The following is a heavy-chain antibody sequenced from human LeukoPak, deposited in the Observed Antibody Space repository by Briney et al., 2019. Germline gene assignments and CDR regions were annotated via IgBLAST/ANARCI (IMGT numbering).Heavy chain of an antibody. CDR1: GGSISSGDYH. J-gene: IGHJ6*03. D-gene: IGHD1-26*01. CDR2: IYYSGST. CDR3: ARDGMVGATKYYYYMDV. Sequence: PSEILSLTCTVSGGSISSGDYHWSWIRQPPGKGLEWIGYIYYSGSTYYNPSLKSRVTISVDTSKNQFSLKLSSVTAADTAVYYCARDGMVGATKYYYYMDVWGKGTTVTVSS. V-gene: IGHV4-30-4*08.